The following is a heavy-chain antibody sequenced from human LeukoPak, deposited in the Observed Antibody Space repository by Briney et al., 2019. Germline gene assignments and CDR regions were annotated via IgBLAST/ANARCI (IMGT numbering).Heavy chain of an antibody. CDR2: IYTSGST. CDR1: GGSISTYY. J-gene: IGHJ5*02. CDR3: ARVGPFEGYYDSSGTAYTQRAFDP. Sequence: SETLSLTCTVSGGSISTYYWSWIRQPAGKGLEWIGRIYTSGSTNYNPSLKSRVTMSVDTSKNQFSLKLNSVTAADTAVYYCARVGPFEGYYDSSGTAYTQRAFDPWGQGTLVTVSS. D-gene: IGHD3-22*01. V-gene: IGHV4-4*07.